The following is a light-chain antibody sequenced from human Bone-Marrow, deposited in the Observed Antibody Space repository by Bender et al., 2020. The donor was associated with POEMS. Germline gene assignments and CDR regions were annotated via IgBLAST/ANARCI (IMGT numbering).Light chain of an antibody. J-gene: IGLJ3*02. CDR1: SPNIGNHG. CDR2: YDD. CDR3: SAWDDSVSGWV. Sequence: QSVVTQPPSLSEAPRQRVTISCSGSSPNIGNHGVNWYQQPPGEAPKLLIYYDDLLTPGVSDRFSASKSGTSASLAISELQSGVEALYYYSAWDDSVSGWVFGGRTKLTDL. V-gene: IGLV1-36*01.